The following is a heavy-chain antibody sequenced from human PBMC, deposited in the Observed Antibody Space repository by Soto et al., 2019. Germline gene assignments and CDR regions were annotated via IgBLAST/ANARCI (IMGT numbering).Heavy chain of an antibody. D-gene: IGHD5-12*01. Sequence: PSETLSLTCTVSGGSISSGGYYWSWIRQHPGKGLEWIGYIYYSGSTYYNPSLKSRVTISVDTSKNQFSLKLSSVTAADTAVYYCAGGDIVATTIDYWGQGTLVTVSS. CDR2: IYYSGST. CDR1: GGSISSGGYY. V-gene: IGHV4-31*03. J-gene: IGHJ4*02. CDR3: AGGDIVATTIDY.